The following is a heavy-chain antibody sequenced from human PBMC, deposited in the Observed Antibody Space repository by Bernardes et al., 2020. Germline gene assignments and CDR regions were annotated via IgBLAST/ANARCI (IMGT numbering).Heavy chain of an antibody. CDR3: ARDGDYIWGSYPGAFDY. V-gene: IGHV3-21*01. CDR1: GFTFSSYS. D-gene: IGHD3-16*02. CDR2: ISSSSSYI. J-gene: IGHJ4*02. Sequence: GGSLRLSCAASGFTFSSYSMNWVRQAPGKGLEWVSSISSSSSYIYYADSVKGRFTISRDNAKNSLYLQMNSLRAEDTAVYYCARDGDYIWGSYPGAFDYWGQGTLVTVSS.